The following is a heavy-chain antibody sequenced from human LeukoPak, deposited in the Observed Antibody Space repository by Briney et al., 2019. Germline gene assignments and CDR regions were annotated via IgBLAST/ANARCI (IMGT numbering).Heavy chain of an antibody. D-gene: IGHD3-22*01. CDR3: ARHLRTSYYDESSGYDPFDS. CDR2: IYYSGNI. CDR1: GGSISSKSYY. V-gene: IGHV4-39*01. Sequence: MPSETLSLTCTVSGGSISSKSYYWGWIRQPPGKGLEWIGHIYYSGNIYYNPSLKSRVTISVDTSKKQFSLKLSSVTAADTATYYCARHLRTSYYDESSGYDPFDSWGQGILVTVSS. J-gene: IGHJ4*02.